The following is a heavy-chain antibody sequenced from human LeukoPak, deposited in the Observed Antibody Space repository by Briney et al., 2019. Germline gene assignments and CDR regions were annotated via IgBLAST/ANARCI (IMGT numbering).Heavy chain of an antibody. V-gene: IGHV3-53*01. CDR2: IYSGGTT. CDR1: GFTVGSKY. D-gene: IGHD3-3*02. Sequence: GGSLRLSCAASGFTVGSKYMNWVRQAPGKGLEWVSIIYSGGTTYYADSVKGRFTISRDTSKNTLSLQMHSLRAEDTAVYFCARLGDHFHWNLDLWGRGTLLTVSS. J-gene: IGHJ2*01. CDR3: ARLGDHFHWNLDL.